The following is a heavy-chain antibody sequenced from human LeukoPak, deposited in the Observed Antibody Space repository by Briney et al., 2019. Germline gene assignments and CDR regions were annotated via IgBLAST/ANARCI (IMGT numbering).Heavy chain of an antibody. D-gene: IGHD3-10*01. CDR3: ARDRGPRITMVRGVIGPYFDY. V-gene: IGHV4-38-2*02. CDR1: GYSISSGYY. Sequence: SETLSLTCAVSGYSISSGYYWGWIRQPPGKGLEWIGSIYHSGSTYYNPSLKSRVTISVDTSKNQFSLKLSSVTAADTAVYYCARDRGPRITMVRGVIGPYFDYWGQGTLVTVSS. J-gene: IGHJ4*02. CDR2: IYHSGST.